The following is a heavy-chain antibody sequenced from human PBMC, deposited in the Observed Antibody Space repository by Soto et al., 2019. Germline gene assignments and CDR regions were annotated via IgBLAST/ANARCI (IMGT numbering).Heavy chain of an antibody. V-gene: IGHV1-69*13. Sequence: GASVKVSCKASGGTFSSYAISWVRQAPGQGLEWMGGIIPIFGTANYAQKFQGRVTITADESTSTAYMELSSLRSEDTAVYYCARDLERRRLLPSGPGGFYYYYGMDVWGQGTTVTVSS. CDR2: IIPIFGTA. D-gene: IGHD2-15*01. J-gene: IGHJ6*02. CDR3: ARDLERRRLLPSGPGGFYYYYGMDV. CDR1: GGTFSSYA.